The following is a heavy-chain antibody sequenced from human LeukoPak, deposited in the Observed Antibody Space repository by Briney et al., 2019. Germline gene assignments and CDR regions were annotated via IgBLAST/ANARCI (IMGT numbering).Heavy chain of an antibody. J-gene: IGHJ4*02. CDR3: ARGLGRQQLVSPFDY. V-gene: IGHV4-38-2*01. CDR2: IYHSGTI. Sequence: PSETLSLTCAVSGYSISSGYYWGWIRQPPGKGLEWLASIYHSGTIYYNPSLKSRVTISVDTSKNQFSLKLTSVTAADTAVYHCARGLGRQQLVSPFDYWGQGTLVTVSS. D-gene: IGHD6-13*01. CDR1: GYSISSGYY.